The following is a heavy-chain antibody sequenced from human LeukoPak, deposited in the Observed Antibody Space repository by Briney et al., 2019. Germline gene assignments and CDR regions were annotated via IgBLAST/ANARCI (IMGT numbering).Heavy chain of an antibody. Sequence: GGSLRLSCAASGFTFSSYGMHWVRQAPGKGLEWVAVIWYDGSNKYYADSVKGRFTISRDNSKNTLYLQMNSLRAEDTAVYYCARDRGTTVTNFDYWGQGTLVTVSS. CDR3: ARDRGTTVTNFDY. CDR1: GFTFSSYG. J-gene: IGHJ4*02. V-gene: IGHV3-33*08. CDR2: IWYDGSNK. D-gene: IGHD4-17*01.